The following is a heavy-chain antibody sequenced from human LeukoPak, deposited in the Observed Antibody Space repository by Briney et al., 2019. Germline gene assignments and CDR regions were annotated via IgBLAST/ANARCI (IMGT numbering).Heavy chain of an antibody. D-gene: IGHD3-10*01. CDR1: GYSFTSYW. V-gene: IGHV5-10-1*01. CDR2: IDPSDSYT. Sequence: GESLKISCKGSGYSFTSYWISWVRQMPGKGLEWMGRIDPSDSYTNYSPSFQGHVTISADKSISTAYLQWSSLKASVTAMYYCARRVNTMVRGVIFNWFDPWGQGTLVTVSS. J-gene: IGHJ5*02. CDR3: ARRVNTMVRGVIFNWFDP.